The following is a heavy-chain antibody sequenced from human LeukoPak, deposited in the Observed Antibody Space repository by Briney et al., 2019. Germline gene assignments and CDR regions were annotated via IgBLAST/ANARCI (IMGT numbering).Heavy chain of an antibody. CDR2: IYYSVST. CDR3: ARGREGFDP. CDR1: GGSISSHY. V-gene: IGHV4-59*11. J-gene: IGHJ5*02. Sequence: SETLSLTCTVSGGSISSHYWSWIRQPPGKGLEWIGYIYYSVSTNYNPSLKSRVTISVDTSKNQFSLKLSSVTAADTAVYYCARGREGFDPWGQGTLVTVSS.